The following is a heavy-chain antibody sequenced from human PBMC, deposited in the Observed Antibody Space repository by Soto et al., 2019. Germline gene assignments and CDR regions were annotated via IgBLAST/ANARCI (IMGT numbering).Heavy chain of an antibody. CDR1: GGSMSSSNW. Sequence: SETLSLTCTVSGGSMSSSNWWNWVRQPPGKGLEWIGEAHHSGRTNYNPSLKSRVTISVDKSKNHFSLKLSSVTAADTAVYYCARAPLNWGQGTLVTVSS. V-gene: IGHV4-4*02. CDR2: AHHSGRT. CDR3: ARAPLN. J-gene: IGHJ4*02.